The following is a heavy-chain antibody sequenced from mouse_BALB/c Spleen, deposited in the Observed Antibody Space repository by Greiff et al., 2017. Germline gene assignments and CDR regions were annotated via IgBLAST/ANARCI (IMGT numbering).Heavy chain of an antibody. CDR2: ILPGSGST. CDR1: GYTFSSYW. J-gene: IGHJ2*01. Sequence: VQLQESGAELMKPGASVKISCKATGYTFSSYWIEWVKQRPGHGLEWIGEILPGSGSTNYNEKFKGKATFTADTSSNTAYMQLSSLTSEDSAVYYCARWYGNYGGLYYFDYWGQGTTLTVSS. D-gene: IGHD2-10*02. CDR3: ARWYGNYGGLYYFDY. V-gene: IGHV1-9*01.